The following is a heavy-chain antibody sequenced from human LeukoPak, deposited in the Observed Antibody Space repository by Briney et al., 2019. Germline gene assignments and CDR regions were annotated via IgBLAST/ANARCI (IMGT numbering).Heavy chain of an antibody. J-gene: IGHJ4*02. CDR1: GGSISSGGYS. D-gene: IGHD3-3*01. Sequence: TLSLTCAVSGGSISSGGYSWSWIRQPPGKGLEWIGYIYHSGSTYYNPSLKSRVTISVDRSKNQFSLKLSSVTAADTAVYYCARSSEWPKTFDYWGQGTLVTVSS. CDR2: IYHSGST. CDR3: ARSSEWPKTFDY. V-gene: IGHV4-30-2*01.